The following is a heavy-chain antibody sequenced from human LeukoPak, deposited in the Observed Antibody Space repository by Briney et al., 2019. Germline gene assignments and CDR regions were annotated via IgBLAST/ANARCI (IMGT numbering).Heavy chain of an antibody. CDR2: IYYSGST. CDR3: AGGAPAPLALHFDL. V-gene: IGHV4-59*01. Sequence: SETLSLTCTVSGVSISSYYWSWIRQPPGKGLEWIGYIYYSGSTNYNPSLKSRVTISVDTSKNQFSLKLSSVTAADTAVYYCAGGAPAPLALHFDLWGRGTLVTVSS. CDR1: GVSISSYY. J-gene: IGHJ2*01.